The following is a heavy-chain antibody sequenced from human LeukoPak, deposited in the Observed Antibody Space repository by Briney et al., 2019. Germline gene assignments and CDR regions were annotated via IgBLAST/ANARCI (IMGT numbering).Heavy chain of an antibody. V-gene: IGHV4-34*01. D-gene: IGHD3-3*01. J-gene: IGHJ5*02. CDR3: ARGLRSYDFWSGSNWFDP. CDR1: GGSFSGYY. Sequence: SETLSLTCAVYGGSFSGYYWSWIRQPPGKGLEWIGEINHSGSTNYNPSLKSRVTISVDTSKNQFSLKLSSVTAADTAVYYCARGLRSYDFWSGSNWFDPWGQGTLVTVSS. CDR2: INHSGST.